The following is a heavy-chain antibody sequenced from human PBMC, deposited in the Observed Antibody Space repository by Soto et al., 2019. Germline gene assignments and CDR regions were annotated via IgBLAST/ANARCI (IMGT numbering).Heavy chain of an antibody. CDR1: GGSISSGTYY. J-gene: IGHJ4*02. CDR2: ISHSGRT. CDR3: ARDSDYCTGGSCYGNFDF. Sequence: QVQLQESGPGLVKPSQTLSLTCTVSGGSISSGTYYWTWVRQRPGEGLEWIGFISHSGRTYYTPSLTSRPAISVDTSENKFSLRLSSVTAADTAVYFCARDSDYCTGGSCYGNFDFWGQGTLVPVSS. D-gene: IGHD2-15*01. V-gene: IGHV4-31*03.